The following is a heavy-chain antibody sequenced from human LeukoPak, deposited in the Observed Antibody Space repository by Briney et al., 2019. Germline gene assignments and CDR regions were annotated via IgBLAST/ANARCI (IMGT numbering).Heavy chain of an antibody. CDR3: ARSSYSSSPFDFDY. V-gene: IGHV4-59*01. CDR1: GGSISSYY. CDR2: INYSGST. J-gene: IGHJ4*02. D-gene: IGHD6-6*01. Sequence: SETLSLTCTVSGGSISSYYWSWIRQPPGKGLEWIGYINYSGSTNYNPSLKSRVTISVDTSKNQFSLKLSSVTAADTAVYYCARSSYSSSPFDFDYWGQGTLVTVSS.